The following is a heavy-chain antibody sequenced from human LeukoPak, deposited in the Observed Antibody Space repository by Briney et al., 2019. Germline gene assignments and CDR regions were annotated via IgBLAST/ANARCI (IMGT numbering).Heavy chain of an antibody. CDR1: GFTVSSNY. Sequence: GGSLRLSCAVSGFTVSSNYMNWVRQAPGKGLEWVSIIYSGGSTYYADSVKGRFTISRDNAKNSLYLQMNSLRDEDTAVYYCAREWFYDSSGYYVYWGQGTLVTVSS. V-gene: IGHV3-66*01. J-gene: IGHJ4*02. CDR3: AREWFYDSSGYYVY. D-gene: IGHD3-22*01. CDR2: IYSGGST.